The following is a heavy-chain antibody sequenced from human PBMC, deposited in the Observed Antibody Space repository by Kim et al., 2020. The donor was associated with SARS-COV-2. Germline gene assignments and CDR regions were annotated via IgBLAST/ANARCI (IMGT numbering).Heavy chain of an antibody. D-gene: IGHD3-10*01. V-gene: IGHV1-18*01. J-gene: IGHJ4*02. Sequence: ASVKVSCKASGYTFTSYGISWVRQAPGQGLEWMGWISAYNGNTNYAQKLQGRVTMTTDTSTSTAYMELRSLRSDDTAVYYCARDGYYYGSGSRGDYWGQGTLVTVSS. CDR3: ARDGYYYGSGSRGDY. CDR2: ISAYNGNT. CDR1: GYTFTSYG.